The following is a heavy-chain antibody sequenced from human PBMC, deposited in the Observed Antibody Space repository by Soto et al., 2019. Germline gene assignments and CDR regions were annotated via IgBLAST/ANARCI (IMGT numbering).Heavy chain of an antibody. Sequence: SETLSLTCAVSGGSISSGGYYWSWIRQHPGKGLEWIGYIYYSGSTYYNPSLKSRVTISVDTSKNQFSLKLSSVTAADTAVYYCARSGSSTMAHNWFDPWGQGTLVTVSS. CDR3: ARSGSSTMAHNWFDP. D-gene: IGHD3-10*01. J-gene: IGHJ5*02. CDR2: IYYSGST. V-gene: IGHV4-31*11. CDR1: GGSISSGGYY.